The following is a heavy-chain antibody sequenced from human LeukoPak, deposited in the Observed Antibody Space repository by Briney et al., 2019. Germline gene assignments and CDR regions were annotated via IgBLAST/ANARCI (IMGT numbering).Heavy chain of an antibody. Sequence: KTSETLSLTCTVSGGSITSSSYYWGWIRQPPGKGLEWIGTIYYSGSTYYNPSLKSRVTISVDTSKNQFSLKLSSVTAADTAVYYCARDIEYSSSPGLFDYWGQGTLVTVSS. V-gene: IGHV4-39*07. D-gene: IGHD6-6*01. CDR3: ARDIEYSSSPGLFDY. J-gene: IGHJ4*02. CDR1: GGSITSSSYY. CDR2: IYYSGST.